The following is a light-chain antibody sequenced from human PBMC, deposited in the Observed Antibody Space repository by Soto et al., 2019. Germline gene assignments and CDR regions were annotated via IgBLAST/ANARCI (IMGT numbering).Light chain of an antibody. CDR3: SSYTSSTAYV. CDR2: EVT. J-gene: IGLJ1*01. V-gene: IGLV2-14*01. Sequence: VLTQPASVSGSPGQSITISCTGTSSDVGGYNYVSWYQLHPGKAPKLILYEVTNRPSGVSDRFSGSKSGNTASLTISGLQAEDEADYYCSSYTSSTAYVFGNGTKVTVX. CDR1: SSDVGGYNY.